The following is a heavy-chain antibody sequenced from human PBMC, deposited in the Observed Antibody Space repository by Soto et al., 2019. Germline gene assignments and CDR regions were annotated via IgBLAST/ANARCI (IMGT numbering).Heavy chain of an antibody. J-gene: IGHJ6*02. CDR3: AKQIRWEAGMVLGGMDV. D-gene: IGHD5-18*01. Sequence: QVQLVESGGGVVQPGRSLRLSCAASGFTFSSYGMHWVSQAPGKGLEWVAVISYDGSNKYYADSVKGRFTISRDNSKNTLYLQMNSLRAEDTAVYYCAKQIRWEAGMVLGGMDVWGQGTTVTVSS. V-gene: IGHV3-30*18. CDR2: ISYDGSNK. CDR1: GFTFSSYG.